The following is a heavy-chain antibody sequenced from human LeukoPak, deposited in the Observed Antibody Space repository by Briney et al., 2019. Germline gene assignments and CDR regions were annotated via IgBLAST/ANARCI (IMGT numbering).Heavy chain of an antibody. J-gene: IGHJ6*04. CDR1: GGSFSGYY. V-gene: IGHV4-34*01. Sequence: SETLSLTXAVYGGSFSGYYWSWIRQPPGKGLKWIGEINHSGSTNYNPSLKSRVIISVDTSKNQFSLKLSSVTAADTAVYYCARISYYGSGSYYKSRMDVWGKGTTVTVSS. CDR2: INHSGST. D-gene: IGHD3-10*01. CDR3: ARISYYGSGSYYKSRMDV.